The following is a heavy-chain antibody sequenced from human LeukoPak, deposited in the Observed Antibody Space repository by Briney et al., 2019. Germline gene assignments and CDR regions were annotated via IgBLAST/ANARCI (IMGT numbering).Heavy chain of an antibody. CDR2: IIPILGIA. CDR1: GGTFSSYA. D-gene: IGHD5-12*01. V-gene: IGHV1-69*04. CDR3: AINPRRGHYDAFDI. J-gene: IGHJ3*02. Sequence: SVKVSCKASGGTFSSYAISWVRQAPGQGLEWMGRIIPILGIANYAQKFQGRVTITADKSTSTAYMELSSLRSVATAVYYCAINPRRGHYDAFDIWGQGTMVTVSS.